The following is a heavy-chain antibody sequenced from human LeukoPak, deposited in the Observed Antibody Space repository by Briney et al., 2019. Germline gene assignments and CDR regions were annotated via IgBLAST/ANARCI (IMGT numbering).Heavy chain of an antibody. CDR3: ARDTMVRGVMGYYYYYYYMDV. V-gene: IGHV1-69*05. CDR1: GGTFSSYA. D-gene: IGHD3-10*01. J-gene: IGHJ6*03. CDR2: IIPIFGTA. Sequence: SVKVPCKASGGTFSSYAISWVRQAPGQGLEWMGGIIPIFGTANYAQKFQGRVTITTGESTSTAYMELSSLRSEDTAVYYCARDTMVRGVMGYYYYYYYMDVWGKGTTVTVSS.